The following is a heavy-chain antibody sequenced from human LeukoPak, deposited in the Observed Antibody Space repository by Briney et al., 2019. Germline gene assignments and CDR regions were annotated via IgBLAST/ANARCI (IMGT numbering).Heavy chain of an antibody. D-gene: IGHD4-23*01. CDR1: GGTFSSYA. J-gene: IGHJ6*04. V-gene: IGHV1-69*13. CDR2: TIPIFGTA. CDR3: ARETPTVVTGNYYGMDV. Sequence: SVTVSCTASGGTFSSYAISWVRQAPGQGLEWVGGTIPIFGTANYAQKFQGRVTITADESTSTAYMELSSLRSEDTAVYYCARETPTVVTGNYYGMDVWGKGTTVTVSS.